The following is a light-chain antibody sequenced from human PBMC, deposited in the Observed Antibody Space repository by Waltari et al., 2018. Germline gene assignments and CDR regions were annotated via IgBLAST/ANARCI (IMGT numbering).Light chain of an antibody. V-gene: IGLV3-1*01. CDR2: QNT. CDR3: QSWDSSTVM. J-gene: IGLJ3*02. Sequence: YEVTQPPSVSVSPGQTAIITCSGYILGDKYAYWYQQRPGQSPVLVIYQNTERPSGIPERFSGSNSGNTATLTISGTQAVDEADYFCQSWDSSTVMFGGGTKLTVL. CDR1: ILGDKY.